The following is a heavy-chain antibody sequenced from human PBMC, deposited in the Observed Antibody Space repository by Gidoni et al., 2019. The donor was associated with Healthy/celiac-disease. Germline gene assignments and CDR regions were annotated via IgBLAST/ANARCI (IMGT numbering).Heavy chain of an antibody. CDR1: GFTFVDHG. D-gene: IGHD3-10*01. CDR2: INWNGGST. V-gene: IGHV3-20*04. CDR3: ARGYGSGSYYYYGMDV. J-gene: IGHJ6*02. Sequence: EVQLVHSGGGVVRPGGSLILPCPPSGFTFVDHGMGWGRQAPGKGLGWVCGINWNGGSTGYADSVKGRFTISRDNAKNSLYLQMNSLRAEDTALYYCARGYGSGSYYYYGMDVWGQGTTVTVSS.